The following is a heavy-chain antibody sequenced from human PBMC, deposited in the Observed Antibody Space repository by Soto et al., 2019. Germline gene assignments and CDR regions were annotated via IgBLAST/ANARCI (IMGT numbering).Heavy chain of an antibody. CDR2: INPSGGST. D-gene: IGHD2-15*01. J-gene: IGHJ6*03. CDR3: ARDTHCSGASCYGLDYYYYYLDV. V-gene: IGHV1-46*03. Sequence: QVQLVQSGAEVKKPGASVKVSCKASGYTFTSYYMHWVRQAPGQGLEWMGIINPSGGSTSYAQKFQGRVTMTRDTSTSTVFLELSSLRSEDTAVYYCARDTHCSGASCYGLDYYYYYLDVWGKGTTVTVSS. CDR1: GYTFTSYY.